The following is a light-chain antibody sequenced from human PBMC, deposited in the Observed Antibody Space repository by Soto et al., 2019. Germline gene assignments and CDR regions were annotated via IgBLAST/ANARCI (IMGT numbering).Light chain of an antibody. V-gene: IGLV2-8*01. CDR1: SSDVGGYNY. CDR2: EVY. CDR3: SSYAASDSFVV. J-gene: IGLJ2*01. Sequence: QSALTQPPSASGSPGQSVTISCTGTSSDVGGYNYVSWYQHHPDKAPKLIIYEVYKRPSGVPDRFSGSKSGNTASLPVSGLQAEDEAEYYCSSYAASDSFVVFGGGTKVTVL.